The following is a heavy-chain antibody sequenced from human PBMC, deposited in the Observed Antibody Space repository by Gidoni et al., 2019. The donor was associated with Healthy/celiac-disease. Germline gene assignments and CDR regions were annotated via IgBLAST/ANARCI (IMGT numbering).Heavy chain of an antibody. CDR2: IYSGGSI. CDR3: ARGQGSSVPYYYYYYMDV. CDR1: GFTVSSTS. Sequence: ELQLVETGGGWIQQGGSMRLSCAASGFTVSSTSMSWARQAPGKGLEWVSVIYSGGSIYYADSVKGRFTISRYNSKNTLYLQMNSLSDEDTAVYYCARGQGSSVPYYYYYYMDVWGKGTTVTVS. D-gene: IGHD6-6*01. V-gene: IGHV3-53*02. J-gene: IGHJ6*03.